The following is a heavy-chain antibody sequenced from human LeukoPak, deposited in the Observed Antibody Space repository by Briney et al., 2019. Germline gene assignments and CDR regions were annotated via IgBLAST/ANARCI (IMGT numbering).Heavy chain of an antibody. J-gene: IGHJ4*02. CDR3: ARVSEGTVLDY. D-gene: IGHD4-17*01. CDR1: GFTFSSYS. CDR2: ISSSSSYI. Sequence: GGSLRLSCAASGFTFSSYSMNWVRQAPGKGLEWVSSISSSSSYIYYADSVKGRFTISRDNAKNSLYLQMSSLRAEDTAVCYCARVSEGTVLDYWGQGTLVTVSS. V-gene: IGHV3-21*01.